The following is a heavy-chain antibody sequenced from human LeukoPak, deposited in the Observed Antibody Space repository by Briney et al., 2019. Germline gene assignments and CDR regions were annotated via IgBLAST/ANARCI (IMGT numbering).Heavy chain of an antibody. Sequence: PSETLSLTCAVYGGSFSGYYWSWIRQPPGKGLEWIGEINHSGSTNYNPSLKSRVTISVDTSKSQFSLKLSSVTAADTAVYYCARGSQWQPGGPIDYWGQGTLVTVSS. D-gene: IGHD1-26*01. V-gene: IGHV4-34*01. J-gene: IGHJ4*02. CDR3: ARGSQWQPGGPIDY. CDR1: GGSFSGYY. CDR2: INHSGST.